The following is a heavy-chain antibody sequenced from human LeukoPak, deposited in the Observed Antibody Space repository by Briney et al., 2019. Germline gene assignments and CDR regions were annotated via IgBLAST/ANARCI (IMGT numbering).Heavy chain of an antibody. CDR3: AAPNYYDSSGYYSSGHLPYLQH. J-gene: IGHJ1*01. Sequence: TSETLSLTCAVYGGSFSGYYWSWIRQPPGKGLEWIGEINHSGSTNYNPSLKSRVTISVDTSKNQFSLKLSSVTAADTAVYYCAAPNYYDSSGYYSSGHLPYLQHWGQGTLVTVSS. V-gene: IGHV4-34*01. CDR2: INHSGST. D-gene: IGHD3-22*01. CDR1: GGSFSGYY.